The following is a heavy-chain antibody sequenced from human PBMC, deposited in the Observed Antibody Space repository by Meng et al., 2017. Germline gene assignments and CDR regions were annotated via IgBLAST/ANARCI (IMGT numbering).Heavy chain of an antibody. Sequence: QVQPQQLGAGLLKPSGTLSLTCAVYGGSFSGYYWSWIRQPPGKGLEWIGEINHSGSTNYNPSLKSRVTISVDTSKNQFSLKLSSVTAADTAVYYCARGRTRRGYYDSSGYLRYFDLWGRGTLVTVSS. CDR3: ARGRTRRGYYDSSGYLRYFDL. D-gene: IGHD3-22*01. CDR1: GGSFSGYY. J-gene: IGHJ2*01. CDR2: INHSGST. V-gene: IGHV4-34*01.